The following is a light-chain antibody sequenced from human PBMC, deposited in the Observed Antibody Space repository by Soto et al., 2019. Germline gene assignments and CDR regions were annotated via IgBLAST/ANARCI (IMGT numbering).Light chain of an antibody. CDR1: SSNIGSNS. Sequence: VLTQPPSASGTPGQRVTISCSGSSSNIGSNSVYWYQQLPGTAPKLLIYTNNQRPSGVPDRFSGSKSGTSASLAISGLRSEDEADYYCAAWDDSLSGYVFGTGTKVTVL. CDR3: AAWDDSLSGYV. V-gene: IGLV1-47*02. CDR2: TNN. J-gene: IGLJ1*01.